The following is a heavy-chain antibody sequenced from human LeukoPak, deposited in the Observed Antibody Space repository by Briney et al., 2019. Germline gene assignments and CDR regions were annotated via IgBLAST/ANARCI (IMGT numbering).Heavy chain of an antibody. CDR3: VRDIRGSDH. CDR2: VNTDGSTT. D-gene: IGHD2-21*01. V-gene: IGHV3-74*01. CDR1: ELIFGSYW. J-gene: IGHJ5*02. Sequence: GGSLRLSCAAPELIFGSYWMHWVRQAPGKGLVWVSRVNTDGSTTNYADSVKGRFTISRDNAKNTVYLQMNSLRAEDTAVYYCVRDIRGSDHWGQGTLVTVSS.